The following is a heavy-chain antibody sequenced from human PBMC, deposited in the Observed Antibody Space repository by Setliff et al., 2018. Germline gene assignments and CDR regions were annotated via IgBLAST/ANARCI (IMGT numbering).Heavy chain of an antibody. D-gene: IGHD3-16*01. Sequence: PSETLSLTCTVSGGSIRSGSFYWSWIRQSAEKGLEWIGRVHASGSPNYNPSFKGRVTISLDTSTNQFSLNLNSVTAADTAVYFCARDYGPNDYWGQGSLVTVPQ. CDR3: ARDYGPNDY. V-gene: IGHV4-61*02. CDR2: VHASGSP. CDR1: GGSIRSGSFY. J-gene: IGHJ4*02.